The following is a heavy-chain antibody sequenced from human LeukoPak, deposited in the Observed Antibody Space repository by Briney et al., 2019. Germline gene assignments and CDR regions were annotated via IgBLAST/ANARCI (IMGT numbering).Heavy chain of an antibody. Sequence: SVKVSCKASGGTFSGYAISWLRQAPGQGLEWMGGIIPIFGTANYAQKFQGRVTITADESTSTAYMELSSLRSEDTAVYYCARYSSSSSWFDPWGQGTLVTVSS. V-gene: IGHV1-69*13. D-gene: IGHD6-6*01. J-gene: IGHJ5*02. CDR1: GGTFSGYA. CDR2: IIPIFGTA. CDR3: ARYSSSSSWFDP.